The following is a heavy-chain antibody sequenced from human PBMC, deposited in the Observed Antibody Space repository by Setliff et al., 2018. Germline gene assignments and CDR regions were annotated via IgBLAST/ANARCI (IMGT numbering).Heavy chain of an antibody. D-gene: IGHD2-2*01. V-gene: IGHV1-46*01. Sequence: ASVKVSCKASGYTFTGYYMHWVRQAPGQGLEWMGIINPGGGSTTYAQKFQGRVTMTRDTSTSTVYMELRSLTSDDTAVYYCARDTCSLTSCQDDYFDYWGQGTLVTVSS. CDR3: ARDTCSLTSCQDDYFDY. J-gene: IGHJ4*02. CDR2: INPGGGST. CDR1: GYTFTGYY.